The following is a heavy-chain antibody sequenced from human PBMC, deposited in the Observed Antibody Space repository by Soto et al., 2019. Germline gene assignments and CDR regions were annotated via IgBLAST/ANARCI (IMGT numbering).Heavy chain of an antibody. CDR2: IDRYGST. CDR1: GGAFSDYY. J-gene: IGHJ4*02. Sequence: QVQLQQCGAGLLKPSETLSLTCAVYGGAFSDYYWSWIRQPPGKGLEWIGEIDRYGSTNYDPSLNSRVTRSIETSKNHVYLKLTSVTAADTAMYYCAGVSQSAWEPPFYWGPRTLVTVSS. CDR3: AGVSQSAWEPPFY. D-gene: IGHD1-26*01. V-gene: IGHV4-34*01.